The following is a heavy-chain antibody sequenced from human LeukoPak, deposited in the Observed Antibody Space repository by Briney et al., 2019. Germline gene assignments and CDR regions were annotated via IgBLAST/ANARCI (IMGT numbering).Heavy chain of an antibody. CDR1: GGSISSGGYY. J-gene: IGHJ3*02. Sequence: SQTLSLTCAASGGSISSGGYYWSWIRQPPGKGLEWIGYIYHSGSTYYNPSLKSRVTISVDRSKNQFSLKLSSVTAADTAVYYCARGRYCSADICSGGDAFDIWGQGTMVSVSS. V-gene: IGHV4-30-2*01. D-gene: IGHD2-15*01. CDR3: ARGRYCSADICSGGDAFDI. CDR2: IYHSGST.